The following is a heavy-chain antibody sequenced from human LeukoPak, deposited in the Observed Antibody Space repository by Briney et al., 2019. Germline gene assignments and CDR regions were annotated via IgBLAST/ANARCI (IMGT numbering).Heavy chain of an antibody. Sequence: GGSLRLSCAASGFTFSSYAMSWVRQAPGKGLEWVSAISGSGGSTYYADSVKGRFTISRDNAKNTLYLQMNSLRAEDTAVYYCARDRAMATRYYYYYYGMDVWGQGTTVTVSS. CDR1: GFTFSSYA. CDR3: ARDRAMATRYYYYYYGMDV. D-gene: IGHD5-24*01. V-gene: IGHV3-23*01. CDR2: ISGSGGST. J-gene: IGHJ6*02.